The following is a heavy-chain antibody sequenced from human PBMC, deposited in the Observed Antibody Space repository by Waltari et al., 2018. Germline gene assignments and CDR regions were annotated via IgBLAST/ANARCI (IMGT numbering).Heavy chain of an antibody. V-gene: IGHV1-8*02. Sequence: QVQLVQSGAEVLKPGASVKVSCQASGYTFINYEINWVRQATGQGLEWLGWGNPHRGATAYAKKFQGRITMTWDTAMSTAYMELSNLISDDTAVLYCARGRDVFANFDYNWFDPWGQGTLVTVSS. J-gene: IGHJ5*02. CDR2: GNPHRGAT. CDR1: GYTFINYE. CDR3: ARGRDVFANFDYNWFDP. D-gene: IGHD2-21*01.